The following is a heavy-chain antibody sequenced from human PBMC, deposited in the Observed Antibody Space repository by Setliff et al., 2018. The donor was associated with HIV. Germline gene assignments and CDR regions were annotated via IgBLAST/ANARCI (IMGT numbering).Heavy chain of an antibody. Sequence: PGGSLRLSCAASGFSFSAYWMNWVRQAPGKGLEWVANIKPDGSEKYYVDSVKGRFTISRDNAKNSLYLQMNSLRAEDTAVYYCAKSGVRPHPSHDYYYYGMDVWGQGTTVTVSS. D-gene: IGHD1-1*01. J-gene: IGHJ6*02. V-gene: IGHV3-7*03. CDR3: AKSGVRPHPSHDYYYYGMDV. CDR2: IKPDGSEK. CDR1: GFSFSAYW.